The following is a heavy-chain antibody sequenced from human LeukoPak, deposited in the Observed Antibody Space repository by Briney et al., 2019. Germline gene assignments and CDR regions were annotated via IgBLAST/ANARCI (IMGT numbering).Heavy chain of an antibody. D-gene: IGHD1-1*01. CDR1: GGTFSSYA. V-gene: IGHV1-24*01. CDR3: ATVPGYNWNDPTPTNYYFDY. J-gene: IGHJ4*02. CDR2: FDPEDGET. Sequence: GASVKVSCKASGGTFSSYAISWVRQAPGKGLEWMGGFDPEDGETIYAQKFQGRVTMTEDTSTDTAYMELSSLRSEDTAVYYCATVPGYNWNDPTPTNYYFDYWGQGTLVTVSS.